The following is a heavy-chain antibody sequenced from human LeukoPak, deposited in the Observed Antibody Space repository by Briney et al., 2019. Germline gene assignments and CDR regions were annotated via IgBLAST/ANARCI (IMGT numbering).Heavy chain of an antibody. CDR3: ARTGAYYDFWSGYLPRRDFDC. Sequence: SETLSLTCAVYGGSFSGYYWSWIRQPPGKGLEWIGEINHSGSTNYNPSLKSRVTISVDTSKNQFSLKLSSVTAADTAVYYCARTGAYYDFWSGYLPRRDFDCWGQGTLVTVSS. CDR1: GGSFSGYY. CDR2: INHSGST. D-gene: IGHD3-3*01. J-gene: IGHJ4*02. V-gene: IGHV4-34*01.